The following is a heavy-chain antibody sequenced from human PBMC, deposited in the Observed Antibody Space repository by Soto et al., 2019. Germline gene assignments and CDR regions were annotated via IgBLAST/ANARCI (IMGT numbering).Heavy chain of an antibody. CDR2: INHSGST. V-gene: IGHV4-34*01. CDR1: GGSFSGYY. CDR3: SRSRYYDSSGYRALDAFDI. D-gene: IGHD3-22*01. J-gene: IGHJ3*02. Sequence: QVHLQQWGAGLLKPSETLSLTCAVFGGSFSGYYWNWIRQPPGKGLEWIGEINHSGSTTYYWSLKSRVTLSVDTSRNQFSLKLNSVTAADTAVYYCSRSRYYDSSGYRALDAFDIWGQGTMVTVSS.